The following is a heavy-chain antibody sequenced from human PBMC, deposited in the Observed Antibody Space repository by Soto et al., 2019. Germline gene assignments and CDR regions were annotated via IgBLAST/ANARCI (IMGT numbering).Heavy chain of an antibody. CDR2: ISSSSSYI. D-gene: IGHD2-2*01. V-gene: IGHV3-21*01. Sequence: PGGSLRLSCAASGFTFSSYSMNWVRQAPGKGLEWVSSISSSSSYIYYADSVKGRFTISRDNAKKSLYLQMNSLRAKDTAVYYCAKGGGPAVVPAAMRVDYFDYWGQGTLVTVSS. J-gene: IGHJ4*02. CDR1: GFTFSSYS. CDR3: AKGGGPAVVPAAMRVDYFDY.